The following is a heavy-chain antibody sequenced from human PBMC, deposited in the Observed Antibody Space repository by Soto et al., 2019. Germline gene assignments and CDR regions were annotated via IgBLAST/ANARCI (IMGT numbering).Heavy chain of an antibody. CDR2: IYRTGST. CDR1: GGSFTSNNW. J-gene: IGHJ4*02. Sequence: LRETLSLTCAVSGGSFTSNNWWTWVRQPPGQGLEWIGEIYRTGSTNYNPSLKSRVTISLDKSENQFSLKVTSLTAADTAVYYCASRDSGTSVDYWGQGTLVTVSS. CDR3: ASRDSGTSVDY. D-gene: IGHD1-7*01. V-gene: IGHV4-4*03.